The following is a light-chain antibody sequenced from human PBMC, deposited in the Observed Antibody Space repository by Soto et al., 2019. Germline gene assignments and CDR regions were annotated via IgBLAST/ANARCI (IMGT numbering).Light chain of an antibody. CDR3: QHRSDWYT. CDR2: WAS. Sequence: DIVMTQSPDSLAVSLGERATINCKSSQSVLYNSNNKNYLAWYQQKPGQPPKLLIYWASTRESGVPDRFSGSGSGTDFTLTISSLEPEDFAVYYCQHRSDWYTFGQGTKLEIK. CDR1: QSVLYNSNNKNY. V-gene: IGKV4-1*01. J-gene: IGKJ2*01.